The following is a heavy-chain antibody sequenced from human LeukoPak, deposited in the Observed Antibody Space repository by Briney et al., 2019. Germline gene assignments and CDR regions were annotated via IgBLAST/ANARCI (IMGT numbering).Heavy chain of an antibody. CDR3: AKGSSRWYGYSSG. D-gene: IGHD6-13*01. V-gene: IGHV3-23*01. J-gene: IGHJ4*02. Sequence: GSLILSCAASGFTFSGYAMSWVRQAPGRGLEWGSAISGSGGSTYYAASVKGRFTISRDNSKNTLYLQMNSLRAEDTAVYYCAKGSSRWYGYSSGWGQGTLVTVSS. CDR2: ISGSGGST. CDR1: GFTFSGYA.